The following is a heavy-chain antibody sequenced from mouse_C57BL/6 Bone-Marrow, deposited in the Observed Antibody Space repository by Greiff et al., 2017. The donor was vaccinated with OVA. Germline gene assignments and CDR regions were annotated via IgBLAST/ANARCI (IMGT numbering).Heavy chain of an antibody. Sequence: EVQRVESGGGLVQPGGSLKLSCAASGFTFSDYYMYWVRQTPEKRLEWVAYISNGGGSTYYPDTVKGRFTISRDNAKNTLYLQMSRLKSEDTAMYYCARHGLYWYFDVWGTGTTVTVSS. V-gene: IGHV5-12*01. J-gene: IGHJ1*03. CDR2: ISNGGGST. CDR3: ARHGLYWYFDV. CDR1: GFTFSDYY.